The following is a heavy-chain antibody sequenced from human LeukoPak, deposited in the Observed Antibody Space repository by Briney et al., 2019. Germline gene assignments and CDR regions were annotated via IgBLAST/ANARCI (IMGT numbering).Heavy chain of an antibody. CDR2: IYTSGST. V-gene: IGHV4-61*02. Sequence: SETLSLTCTVSGGSISSGSYYWSWIRQPAGKGLEWIGRIYTSGSTNYNPSLKSRVTISVDTSKNQFSLKLSSVTAADTAVYYCARERYYYDSSGYCDAFDIWGQGTMVTVSS. J-gene: IGHJ3*02. CDR1: GGSISSGSYY. CDR3: ARERYYYDSSGYCDAFDI. D-gene: IGHD3-22*01.